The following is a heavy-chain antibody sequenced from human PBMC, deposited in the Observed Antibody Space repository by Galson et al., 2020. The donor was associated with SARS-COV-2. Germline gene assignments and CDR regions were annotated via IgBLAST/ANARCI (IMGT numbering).Heavy chain of an antibody. CDR3: AKARKAYYDILTGYFDYYYGMDV. CDR2: ISGSGGST. D-gene: IGHD3-9*01. Sequence: GESLKISCAASGFTFSSYAMSWVRQAPGKGLEWVSAISGSGGSTYYADSVKGRFTISRDNSKNTLYLQMNSLRAEDTAVYYCAKARKAYYDILTGYFDYYYGMDVWGQGTTVTVSS. V-gene: IGHV3-23*01. CDR1: GFTFSSYA. J-gene: IGHJ6*02.